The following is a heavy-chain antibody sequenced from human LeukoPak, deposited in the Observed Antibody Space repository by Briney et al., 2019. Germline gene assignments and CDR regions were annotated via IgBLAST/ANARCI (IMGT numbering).Heavy chain of an antibody. CDR1: GGSISSYY. CDR2: TYYSGST. Sequence: SETLSLTCTVSGGSISSYYWSWIRQPPGKGLEWIGYTYYSGSTNYNPSLKSRVTISVDTSKNQFSLKLSSVTAADTAVYYCARRPQYGSYDYWGQGTLVTVSS. D-gene: IGHD4-17*01. CDR3: ARRPQYGSYDY. V-gene: IGHV4-59*08. J-gene: IGHJ4*02.